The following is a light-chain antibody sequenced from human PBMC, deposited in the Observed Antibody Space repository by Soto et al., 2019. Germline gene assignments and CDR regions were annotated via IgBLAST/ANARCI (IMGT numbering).Light chain of an antibody. CDR1: QSISSY. J-gene: IGKJ1*01. V-gene: IGKV1-17*01. CDR2: AAS. Sequence: DIQRTQSPSSLSASVGDRVTITCRASQSISSYLNWYQKKPGKAPKLLIYAASSLQSGVPSRFSGSGSGTEFNLTISSLQTEDFATYDCLQHNSYPRTFGQGTKVDIK. CDR3: LQHNSYPRT.